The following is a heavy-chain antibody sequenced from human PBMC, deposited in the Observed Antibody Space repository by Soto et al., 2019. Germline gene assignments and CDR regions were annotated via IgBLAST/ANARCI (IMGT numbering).Heavy chain of an antibody. V-gene: IGHV5-51*01. J-gene: IGHJ6*03. CDR1: GYSFTSYW. D-gene: IGHD4-4*01. CDR3: ARHGGVFHDYSHYYYYYYYMDV. Sequence: GESLKISCKGSGYSFTSYWIGWVRQMPGKGLEWMGIIYPGDSDTRYSPSFQGQVTISADKSISTAYLQWSSLKASDTAMYYCARHGGVFHDYSHYYYYYYYMDVWGKGTTVTVSS. CDR2: IYPGDSDT.